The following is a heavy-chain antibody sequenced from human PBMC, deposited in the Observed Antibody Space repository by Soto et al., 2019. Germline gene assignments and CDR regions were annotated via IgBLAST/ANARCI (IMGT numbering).Heavy chain of an antibody. Sequence: QVQLQESGPGLVKPSETLSLTCTVSGGSITNYYCSWFRQPPGKGLEWIGYIKSSGYSAYNLSLTRPITMSVNTSNTQFSSMREAVTATDSAVYYCAVHGSGSLRGLVAVWGQGTTVIVSS. V-gene: IGHV4-4*09. CDR3: AVHGSGSLRGLVAV. CDR2: IKSSGYS. J-gene: IGHJ6*02. D-gene: IGHD1-26*01. CDR1: GGSITNYY.